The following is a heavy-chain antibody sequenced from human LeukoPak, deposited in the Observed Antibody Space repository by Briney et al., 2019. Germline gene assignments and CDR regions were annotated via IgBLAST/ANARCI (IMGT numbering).Heavy chain of an antibody. D-gene: IGHD6-13*01. CDR1: GYTFTSYG. J-gene: IGHJ3*02. CDR3: ARAYGYSSSQDAFDI. V-gene: IGHV1-18*01. Sequence: VASVKVSCKASGYTFTSYGISWVRQAPGQGLEWMGWISAYNGNTNYAQKLQGRVTMTTDTSTSTAYMELSRLRSDDTAVYYCARAYGYSSSQDAFDIWGQGTMVTVSS. CDR2: ISAYNGNT.